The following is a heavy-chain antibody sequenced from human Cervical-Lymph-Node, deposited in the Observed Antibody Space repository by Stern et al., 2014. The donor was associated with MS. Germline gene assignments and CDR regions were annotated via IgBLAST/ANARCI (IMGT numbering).Heavy chain of an antibody. CDR2: INAGNGNT. D-gene: IGHD6-6*01. CDR3: ASPIPYSSSPGNYYYGMDV. CDR1: GYTFTSYA. Sequence: QVQLVQSGAEVKKPGASVKVSCKASGYTFTSYAMHWVRQAPGQRLEWMGWINAGNGNTKYSQKFQGRVTITRDTSASTAYMELSSLRSEDTAVYYCASPIPYSSSPGNYYYGMDVWGQGTTVTVSS. V-gene: IGHV1-3*01. J-gene: IGHJ6*02.